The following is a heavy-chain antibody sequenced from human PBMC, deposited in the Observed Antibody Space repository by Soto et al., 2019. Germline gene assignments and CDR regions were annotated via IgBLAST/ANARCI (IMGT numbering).Heavy chain of an antibody. CDR1: GFTFDQYT. CDR2: ITWHSGTI. CDR3: AKEMITFGDFNYYYMDV. V-gene: IGHV3-9*01. Sequence: EVQLVESGGGLVQPGRSLRLSCAASGFTFDQYTMHWVRQAPGKGLEWVSSITWHSGTIGYADSVKGRFTISRDNAKNSLYLQMNSLRGEDTALYYCAKEMITFGDFNYYYMDVLGKGTTVTVSS. J-gene: IGHJ6*03. D-gene: IGHD3-16*01.